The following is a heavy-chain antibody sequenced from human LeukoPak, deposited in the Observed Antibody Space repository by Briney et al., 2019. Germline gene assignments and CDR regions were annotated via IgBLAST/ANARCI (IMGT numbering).Heavy chain of an antibody. V-gene: IGHV3-48*03. CDR1: GFTFSSYE. J-gene: IGHJ4*02. CDR3: ARDKDRYYYGSGSFDY. Sequence: GGSLRLSCAASGFTFSSYEMNWVRQAPGKGLEWVSYISSSGSTIYYADSVKGRFTISRDNAKNSLYLQMNSLRAEDTAVYYCARDKDRYYYGSGSFDYWGQGTLVTVSS. D-gene: IGHD3-10*01. CDR2: ISSSGSTI.